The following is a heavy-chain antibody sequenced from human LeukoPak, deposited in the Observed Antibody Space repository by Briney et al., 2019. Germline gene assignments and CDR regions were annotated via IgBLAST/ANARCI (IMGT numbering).Heavy chain of an antibody. CDR3: ARVCSSTSRYNDAFDI. CDR2: MNPNSGNT. V-gene: IGHV1-8*03. CDR1: GYTFTSYD. D-gene: IGHD2-2*02. Sequence: GASVKVSCKASGYTFTSYDINWVRQATGQGLEWMGWMNPNSGNTGYAQKFQGRVTITRNTSISTAYMELSSLRSEDTAVYYCARVCSSTSRYNDAFDIWGQGTMVTVSS. J-gene: IGHJ3*02.